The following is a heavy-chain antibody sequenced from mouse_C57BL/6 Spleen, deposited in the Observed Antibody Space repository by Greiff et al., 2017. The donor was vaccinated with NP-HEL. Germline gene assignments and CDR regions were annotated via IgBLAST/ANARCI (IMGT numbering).Heavy chain of an antibody. D-gene: IGHD2-1*01. CDR1: GYSFTSYY. CDR2: IYPGSGNT. V-gene: IGHV1-66*01. Sequence: LVESGPELVKPGASVKISCKASGYSFTSYYIHWVKQRPGQGLEWIGWIYPGSGNTKYNEKFKGKATLTADTSSSTAYMQLSSLTSEDSAVYYCANGNYYFDYWGQGTTLTVSS. J-gene: IGHJ2*01. CDR3: ANGNYYFDY.